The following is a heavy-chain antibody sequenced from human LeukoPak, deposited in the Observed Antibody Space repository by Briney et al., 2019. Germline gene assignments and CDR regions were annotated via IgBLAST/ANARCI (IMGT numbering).Heavy chain of an antibody. V-gene: IGHV3-73*01. D-gene: IGHD1-26*01. CDR2: IKSKPNSYAT. CDR3: TRPGIVGATTVYMDV. J-gene: IGHJ6*03. Sequence: AGGSLRLSCAASGFTFSGSAMHWVRQASGKGLEWVGRIKSKPNSYATAYAASVKGRFTISRDDSKNTAYLQMNSLKTEDTAVYYCTRPGIVGATTVYMDVWGKGTTVTVSS. CDR1: GFTFSGSA.